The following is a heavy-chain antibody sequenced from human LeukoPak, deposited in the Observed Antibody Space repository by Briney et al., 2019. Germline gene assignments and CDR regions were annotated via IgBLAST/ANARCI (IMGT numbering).Heavy chain of an antibody. CDR2: ISYDGSNK. V-gene: IGHV3-30-3*01. Sequence: GGSLRLSCAASGFTFSSYAMHWVRQAPGKGLEWVAVISYDGSNKYYADSVKGRFTISRDNSKNTLYLQMNSLRAEDTAVYYCARDLTYGSGDAFDIWGQGTMVTVSS. CDR3: ARDLTYGSGDAFDI. J-gene: IGHJ3*02. D-gene: IGHD3-10*01. CDR1: GFTFSSYA.